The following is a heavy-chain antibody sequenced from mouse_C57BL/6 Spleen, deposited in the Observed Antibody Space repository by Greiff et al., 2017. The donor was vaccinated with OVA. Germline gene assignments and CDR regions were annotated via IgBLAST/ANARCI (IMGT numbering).Heavy chain of an antibody. V-gene: IGHV1-55*01. CDR2: IYPGSGST. Sequence: QVQLQQPGAELVQPGASVKMSCKASGYTFTSYWITWVKQRPGQGLEWIGDIYPGSGSTNYHETFKCKATLTVDQSSSTAYMQLSSLTSEDTAVYDCERSSYYYGSSPYAMDYWGQGTSVTVSS. CDR3: ERSSYYYGSSPYAMDY. J-gene: IGHJ4*01. CDR1: GYTFTSYW. D-gene: IGHD1-1*01.